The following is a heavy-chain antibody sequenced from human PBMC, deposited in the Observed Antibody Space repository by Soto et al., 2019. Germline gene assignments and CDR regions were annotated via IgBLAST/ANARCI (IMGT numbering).Heavy chain of an antibody. D-gene: IGHD2-15*01. Sequence: LRLSCAASGFTFSSYEMNWVRQAPGKGLEWVSYISSSGSTIYYADSVKGRFTISRDNAKNSLYLQMNSLRAEDTAVYYCARDGIVVVVAATPYYYGMDVWGQGTTVTVSS. CDR2: ISSSGSTI. V-gene: IGHV3-48*03. J-gene: IGHJ6*02. CDR1: GFTFSSYE. CDR3: ARDGIVVVVAATPYYYGMDV.